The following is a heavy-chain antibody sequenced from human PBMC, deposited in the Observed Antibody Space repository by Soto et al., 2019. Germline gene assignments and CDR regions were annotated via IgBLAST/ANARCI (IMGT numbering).Heavy chain of an antibody. J-gene: IGHJ4*02. CDR2: ISGSGGST. V-gene: IGHV3-23*01. D-gene: IGHD3-16*02. Sequence: GGSLRLSCAASGFTFSSYAMSWVRQAPGKGLEWVSAISGSGGSTYYADSVKGRFTISRDNSKNTLYLQMNSLRAEDTAVYYCAKVVSYRGGTPYFDYWGQGTLVTVSS. CDR3: AKVVSYRGGTPYFDY. CDR1: GFTFSSYA.